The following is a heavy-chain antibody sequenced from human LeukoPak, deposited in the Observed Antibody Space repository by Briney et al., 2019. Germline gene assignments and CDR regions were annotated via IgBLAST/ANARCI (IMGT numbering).Heavy chain of an antibody. Sequence: PGGSLRLSCAASGFTFSSYWMSWVRQAPGKGLEWVANIKQDGSEKYYVDSVKGRFTISRDNVKNSLYLQMNSLRAEDTAVYYCARELRITMIVVGVYFDYWGQGTLVTVSS. CDR1: GFTFSSYW. V-gene: IGHV3-7*01. CDR3: ARELRITMIVVGVYFDY. CDR2: IKQDGSEK. J-gene: IGHJ4*02. D-gene: IGHD3-22*01.